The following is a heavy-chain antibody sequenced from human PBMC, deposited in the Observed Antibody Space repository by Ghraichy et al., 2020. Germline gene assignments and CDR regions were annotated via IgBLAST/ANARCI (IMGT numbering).Heavy chain of an antibody. CDR2: ISGSGDRT. D-gene: IGHD3-16*01. CDR3: ARRGVSEWGAFDY. Sequence: LSLTCAASGFTFDNNAMNWVRQAPGKGLEWVSTISGSGDRTFYADSVKGRFSISRDNSKNTLWLQMNSLRADDTAVYYCARRGVSEWGAFDYWGQGTLVTVSS. CDR1: GFTFDNNA. V-gene: IGHV3-23*01. J-gene: IGHJ4*02.